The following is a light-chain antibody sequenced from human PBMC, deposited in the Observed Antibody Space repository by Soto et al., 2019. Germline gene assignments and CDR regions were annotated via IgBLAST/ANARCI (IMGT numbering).Light chain of an antibody. Sequence: EIVMTQSPATLSVSPGERATLSCRASQSVSSNLAWYQQKPGQAPRLLIYGASTRATGIPARFSGSGSGTEFTLTISSLQSEDFAVYYCQQYNNGIAWTFGQGTKVEIK. CDR1: QSVSSN. V-gene: IGKV3-15*01. CDR2: GAS. CDR3: QQYNNGIAWT. J-gene: IGKJ1*01.